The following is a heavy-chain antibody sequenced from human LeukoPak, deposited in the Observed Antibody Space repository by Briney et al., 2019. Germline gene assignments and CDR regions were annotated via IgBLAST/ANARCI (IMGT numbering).Heavy chain of an antibody. Sequence: PGGSLRLSCAASGFIFSNAWMTWVRQPPGKGLEWVGRIKSNIDGGSTDYAAPVKGRFTISRDDSKNTLYLDMNSLKTEDTAVYYCTTEWTAASCVKVDYWGQGTLVTVSS. CDR2: IKSNIDGGST. CDR3: TTEWTAASCVKVDY. D-gene: IGHD2-21*01. CDR1: GFIFSNAW. J-gene: IGHJ4*02. V-gene: IGHV3-15*01.